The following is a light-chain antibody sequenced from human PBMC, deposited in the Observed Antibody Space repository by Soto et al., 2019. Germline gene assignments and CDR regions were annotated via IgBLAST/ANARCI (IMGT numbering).Light chain of an antibody. CDR1: QTVNSR. V-gene: IGKV3-11*01. CDR3: HQRQSWPRT. J-gene: IGKJ1*01. CDR2: HTS. Sequence: EIVLTQSPSTLSSSPGEIATLSCRASQTVNSRLAWYQHKPGQAPRLLIYHTSNRATGIPARFSGSGSGTDFTLTISSLEPEDFAVYYCHQRQSWPRTFGQGTKVDIK.